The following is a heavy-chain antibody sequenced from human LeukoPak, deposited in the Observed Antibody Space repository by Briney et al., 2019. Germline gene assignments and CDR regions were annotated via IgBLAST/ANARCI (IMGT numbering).Heavy chain of an antibody. D-gene: IGHD5-12*01. V-gene: IGHV1-69*04. CDR1: GGTFSSYA. CDR2: IIPILGIA. Sequence: GSSVKVSCKASGGTFSSYAISWVRQAPGQGLEWMGRIIPILGIANYAQKFQGRVAITADKSTSTAYMELSSLRSEDTAVYYCARDPLYSGYDYGWFDPWGQGTLVTVSS. J-gene: IGHJ5*02. CDR3: ARDPLYSGYDYGWFDP.